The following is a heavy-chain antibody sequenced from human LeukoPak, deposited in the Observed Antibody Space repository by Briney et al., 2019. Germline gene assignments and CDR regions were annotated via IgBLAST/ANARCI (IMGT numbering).Heavy chain of an antibody. V-gene: IGHV1-2*02. CDR2: INPNSGGT. J-gene: IGHJ6*02. CDR1: GYTFTGYY. Sequence: GASVKVSCKASGYTFTGYYMHWVRQAPGQGLEWMGWINPNSGGTNYAQKFQSRVTMTRDTSTSTAYMELSRLRSDDTAVYYCARDIVATISLRSGYYYYGMDVWGQGTTVTVSS. D-gene: IGHD5-12*01. CDR3: ARDIVATISLRSGYYYYGMDV.